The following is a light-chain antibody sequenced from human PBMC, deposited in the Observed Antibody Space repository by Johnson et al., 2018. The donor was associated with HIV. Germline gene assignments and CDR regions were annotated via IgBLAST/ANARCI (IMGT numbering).Light chain of an antibody. CDR2: DNN. V-gene: IGLV1-51*01. Sequence: QSVLTQPPSVSAAPGQKVTISCSGSSSNIGNNYVSWYQQLPGTAPKLLIYDNNKRPSGIPDRFSGSKSDTSATLGISGLQTGDEADYYCGAWHNSLSTGGVVGTGTKVTVL. CDR1: SSNIGNNY. CDR3: GAWHNSLSTGGV. J-gene: IGLJ1*01.